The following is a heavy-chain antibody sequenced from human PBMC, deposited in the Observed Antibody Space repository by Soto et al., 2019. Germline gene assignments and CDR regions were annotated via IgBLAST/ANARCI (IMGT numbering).Heavy chain of an antibody. J-gene: IGHJ6*04. CDR1: GDGVSSNTAA. CDR3: ARGVAGSGLDR. D-gene: IGHD6-19*01. CDR2: TYYRSNWRH. V-gene: IGHV6-1*01. Sequence: SQTLSLPCAISGDGVSSNTAAWNWIRPSPSRGLEWLGRTYYRSNWRHDYAVSVKSRITVNPDTSKNHFSLQLNSVTPDDTAVYYCARGVAGSGLDRWGEGTTGTVSS.